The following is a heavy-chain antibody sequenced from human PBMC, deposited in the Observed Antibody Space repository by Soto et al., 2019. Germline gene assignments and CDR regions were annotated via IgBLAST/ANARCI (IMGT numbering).Heavy chain of an antibody. Sequence: GGSLRLSCAASGFTFSSYGMHWVRQAPGKGLEWVAVVSYDGSHDFYADSVKGRFSISRDNSRAIMYLQMNSLKPEDTAVYYCAKGSVLRVVEAPLAILGGVDVWGQGAVVTVSS. CDR3: AKGSVLRVVEAPLAILGGVDV. CDR1: GFTFSSYG. V-gene: IGHV3-30*18. D-gene: IGHD2-8*01. CDR2: VSYDGSHD. J-gene: IGHJ6*02.